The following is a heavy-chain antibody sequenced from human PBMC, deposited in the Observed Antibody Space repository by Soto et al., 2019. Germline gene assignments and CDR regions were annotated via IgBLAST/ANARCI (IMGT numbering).Heavy chain of an antibody. CDR2: IHNSGST. J-gene: IGHJ4*02. D-gene: IGHD3-22*01. CDR1: VASINSGGYY. Sequence: SETLSLTCTVSVASINSGGYYWSWIRQYPEKGLEWIGYIHNSGSTDYNPSLKSRVTISLDTSKNQFSLRLSSVTAADTAVYYRATAASSGYYLKTWGQGTQVTSPQ. CDR3: ATAASSGYYLKT. V-gene: IGHV4-31*03.